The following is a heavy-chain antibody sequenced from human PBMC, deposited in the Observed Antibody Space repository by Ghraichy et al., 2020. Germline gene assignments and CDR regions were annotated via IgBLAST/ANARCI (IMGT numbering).Heavy chain of an antibody. CDR2: ISAYNGNT. CDR3: ARGGSKYSGYDSYGAGYFQH. CDR1: GYTFTSYG. D-gene: IGHD5-12*01. J-gene: IGHJ1*01. V-gene: IGHV1-18*04. Sequence: ASVKVSCKASGYTFTSYGISWVRQAPGQGLEWMGWISAYNGNTNYAQKLQGRVTMTTDTSTSTAYMELRSLRSDDTAVYYCARGGSKYSGYDSYGAGYFQHWGQGTLVTVSS.